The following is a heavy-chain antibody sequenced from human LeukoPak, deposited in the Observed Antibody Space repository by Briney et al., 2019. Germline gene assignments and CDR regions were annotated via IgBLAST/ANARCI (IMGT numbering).Heavy chain of an antibody. CDR3: ARGFARGFDY. Sequence: PGGSLRLSCAASGFTVSNNYMSWVRQAPGKGLEWVSVIYSDGTTYYTDSVKGRFTISRDSSKNTLYLRMNSLRAEDTAVYYCARGFARGFDYWGQGTLVTVSS. CDR2: IYSDGTT. D-gene: IGHD6-6*01. CDR1: GFTVSNNY. J-gene: IGHJ4*02. V-gene: IGHV3-53*01.